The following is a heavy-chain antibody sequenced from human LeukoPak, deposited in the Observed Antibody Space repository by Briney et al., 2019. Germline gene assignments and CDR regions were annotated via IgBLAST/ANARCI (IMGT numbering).Heavy chain of an antibody. Sequence: GAPVKVSCKASGYTFTSYYMHWVRQAPGQGLEWMGIINPSGGSTTYAQKFQGRVTMTRDMSTSTVYMELSSLRSEDTAVYYCARDGRYYDILTGYHYYMDVWGKGTTVTVSS. CDR3: ARDGRYYDILTGYHYYMDV. V-gene: IGHV1-46*01. J-gene: IGHJ6*03. CDR2: INPSGGST. D-gene: IGHD3-9*01. CDR1: GYTFTSYY.